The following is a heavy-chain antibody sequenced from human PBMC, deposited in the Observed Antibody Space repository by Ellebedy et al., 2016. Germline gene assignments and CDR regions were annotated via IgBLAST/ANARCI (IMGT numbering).Heavy chain of an antibody. Sequence: GESLKISXAASGFTFSSYSMNWVRQAPGKGLEWVSYISSSSSTIYYADSVKGRFTISRDNAKNSLYLQMNSLRDEDTAVYYCARIAVAGKKAPFDYWGQGTLVTVSS. CDR2: ISSSSSTI. D-gene: IGHD6-19*01. V-gene: IGHV3-48*02. J-gene: IGHJ4*02. CDR1: GFTFSSYS. CDR3: ARIAVAGKKAPFDY.